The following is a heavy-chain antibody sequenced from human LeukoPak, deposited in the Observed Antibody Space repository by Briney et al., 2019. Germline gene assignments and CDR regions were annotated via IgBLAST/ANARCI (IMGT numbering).Heavy chain of an antibody. J-gene: IGHJ4*02. CDR3: ARGGNTAMVVFFDY. D-gene: IGHD5-18*01. V-gene: IGHV3-20*04. CDR2: INWNGDST. CDR1: GFTFDDYG. Sequence: GGSLRLSCAASGFTFDDYGMSWVRQAPGKGLEWVSGINWNGDSTGYADSVEGRFTIPRDNAKSSLYLQMYSLRAEDTAFYYCARGGNTAMVVFFDYWGQGTLVTVSS.